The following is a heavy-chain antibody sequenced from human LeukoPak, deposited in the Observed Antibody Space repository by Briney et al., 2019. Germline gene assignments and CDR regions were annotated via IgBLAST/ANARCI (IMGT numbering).Heavy chain of an antibody. CDR1: GFTFSSYS. V-gene: IGHV3-21*01. CDR2: ISSSSSYI. J-gene: IGHJ3*02. D-gene: IGHD1-1*01. Sequence: GGSLRLSCAASGFTFSSYSMNWVRQAPGKRLEWVSPISSSSSYIYYADSVKGRFTISRDNAKNSLYLQMNSLRAEDTAVYYCASPRTGAFDIWGQGTMVTVSS. CDR3: ASPRTGAFDI.